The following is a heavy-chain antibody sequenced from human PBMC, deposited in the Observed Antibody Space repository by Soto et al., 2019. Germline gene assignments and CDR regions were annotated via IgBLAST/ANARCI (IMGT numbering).Heavy chain of an antibody. D-gene: IGHD3-10*01. Sequence: SETLSLTCTVSGGSISSYYWSWIRQPPGKGLEWIGYIYYSGSTNYNPSLKSRVTISVDTSKNQFSLKLSSVTAADTAVYYCASSCGSSGYFDYWGQGTLVTVSS. V-gene: IGHV4-59*01. CDR2: IYYSGST. CDR3: ASSCGSSGYFDY. J-gene: IGHJ4*02. CDR1: GGSISSYY.